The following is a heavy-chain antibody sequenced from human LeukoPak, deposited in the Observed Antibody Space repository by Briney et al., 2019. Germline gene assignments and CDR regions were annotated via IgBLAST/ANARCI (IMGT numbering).Heavy chain of an antibody. CDR2: IYYSGST. V-gene: IGHV4-39*07. CDR3: ARDFKYYYDSSGYWDWFDP. D-gene: IGHD3-22*01. Sequence: PSETLSLTCTVSGGSISSSSYYWGWIRQPPGKGLEWIGSIYYSGSTYYNPSLKSRVTISVDTSKNQFSLKLSSVTAADTAVYYCARDFKYYYDSSGYWDWFDPWGQGTLVTVSS. J-gene: IGHJ5*02. CDR1: GGSISSSSYY.